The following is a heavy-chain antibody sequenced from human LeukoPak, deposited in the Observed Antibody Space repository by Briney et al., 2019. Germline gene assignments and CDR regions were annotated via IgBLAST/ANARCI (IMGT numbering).Heavy chain of an antibody. Sequence: GGSLRLSCAASGFTFDDYGMSWVRQAPGKGLEWVSGINWNGGSTGYADSVKGRFTISRDNDKNPVYQQMNSLRDEDTAVYFCTRGRYQLLGPNDSWGQGSLVTVSS. V-gene: IGHV3-20*04. D-gene: IGHD2-2*01. CDR3: TRGRYQLLGPNDS. J-gene: IGHJ4*02. CDR2: INWNGGST. CDR1: GFTFDDYG.